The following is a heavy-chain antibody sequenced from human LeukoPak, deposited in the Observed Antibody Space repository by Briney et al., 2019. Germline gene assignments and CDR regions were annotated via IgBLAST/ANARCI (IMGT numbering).Heavy chain of an antibody. J-gene: IGHJ4*02. D-gene: IGHD1-26*01. CDR2: ISYDGSNK. CDR1: GFHFKNYA. V-gene: IGHV3-30-3*01. Sequence: GSLKLSCAASGFHFKNYAMHWGRQAPGQGLGGVAVISYDGSNKFYADSVKGRFTISRDNSKNTLYLQMNSLRTEDTAVYYCARDGGGEPHDYWGQGTLVTVSS. CDR3: ARDGGGEPHDY.